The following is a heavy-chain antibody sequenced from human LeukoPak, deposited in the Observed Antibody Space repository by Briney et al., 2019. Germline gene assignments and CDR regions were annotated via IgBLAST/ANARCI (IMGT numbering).Heavy chain of an antibody. D-gene: IGHD2-21*01. V-gene: IGHV3-9*03. CDR1: GFTFDDYA. CDR3: AKDTGDSYYYYYMDV. Sequence: AGRSLRLSCAASGFTFDDYAMHWVRQAPGKGLEWVSGISWNSGSIGYADSVKGRFTISRDNAKNSLYLQMNSLRAEDMALYYCAKDTGDSYYYYYMDVWGKGTTVTVSS. CDR2: ISWNSGSI. J-gene: IGHJ6*03.